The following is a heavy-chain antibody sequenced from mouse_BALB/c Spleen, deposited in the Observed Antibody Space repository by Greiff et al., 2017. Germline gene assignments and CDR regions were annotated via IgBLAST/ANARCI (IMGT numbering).Heavy chain of an antibody. D-gene: IGHD1-1*01. CDR2: INPSTGYT. CDR1: GYTFTSYW. J-gene: IGHJ4*01. V-gene: IGHV1-7*01. CDR3: ARSITTVVAGAMDY. Sequence: QVQLKESGAELAKPGASVKMSCKASGYTFTSYWMHWVKQRPGQGLEWIGYINPSTGYTEYNQKFKDKATLTADKSSSTAYMQLSSLTSEDSAVYYCARSITTVVAGAMDYWGQGTSVTVSS.